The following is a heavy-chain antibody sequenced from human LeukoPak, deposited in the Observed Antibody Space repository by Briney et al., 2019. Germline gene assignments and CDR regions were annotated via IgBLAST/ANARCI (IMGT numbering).Heavy chain of an antibody. CDR1: GYSFTSYW. CDR2: IYPGDSDT. V-gene: IGHV5-51*01. J-gene: IGHJ6*02. CDR3: ARLFHPGMDV. D-gene: IGHD2/OR15-2a*01. Sequence: GESLKISCKGSGYSFTSYWIGCVRQMPGKGLEWMGIIYPGDSDTRYSPSFQDQVTISPDKSISTASLQRSSLKASDTAMYYCARLFHPGMDVWGQGTTVTVSS.